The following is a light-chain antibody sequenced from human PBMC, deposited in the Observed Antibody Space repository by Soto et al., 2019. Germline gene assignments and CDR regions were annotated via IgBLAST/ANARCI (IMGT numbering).Light chain of an antibody. V-gene: IGKV1-39*01. CDR2: AAS. Sequence: DTQITHAPSYLSASALDRVTITFQASQDISNYLNWYQQKPGKAPKLLIYAASSLQSGVPSRFSGSGSGTDFTLTISSLQPEDFATYYCQKSYSTPRTCGKGKRREIK. CDR3: QKSYSTPRT. CDR1: QDISNY. J-gene: IGKJ5*01.